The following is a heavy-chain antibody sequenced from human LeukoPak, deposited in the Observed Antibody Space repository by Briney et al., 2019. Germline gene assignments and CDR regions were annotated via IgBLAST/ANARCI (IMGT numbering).Heavy chain of an antibody. J-gene: IGHJ4*02. Sequence: SETLSLTCTVSGYSISSGYYWGWIRQPPGKGLEWIGSLYHSGSTYYNPSLKSRVTISVDTSNNQFSLKLSSVTAADTAVYYCARGMNYYDSSGYYAFWGQGTLVTVSS. CDR1: GYSISSGYY. CDR2: LYHSGST. CDR3: ARGMNYYDSSGYYAF. V-gene: IGHV4-38-2*02. D-gene: IGHD3-22*01.